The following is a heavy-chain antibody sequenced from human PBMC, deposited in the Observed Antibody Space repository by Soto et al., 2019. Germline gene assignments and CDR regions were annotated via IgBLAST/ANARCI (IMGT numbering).Heavy chain of an antibody. Sequence: EVQLVESGGGLVQPGRSLRLSCAASGFNFDDHAMNWVRQAPGKGLEWVSGVSWTGAYTGYVASVKGRFTISRDNAKSSLYLEMNSLRPEDTAFYYCARDIFRTITTIDYWGQGTLVTVSS. V-gene: IGHV3-9*01. CDR1: GFNFDDHA. CDR3: ARDIFRTITTIDY. D-gene: IGHD1-1*01. J-gene: IGHJ4*02. CDR2: VSWTGAYT.